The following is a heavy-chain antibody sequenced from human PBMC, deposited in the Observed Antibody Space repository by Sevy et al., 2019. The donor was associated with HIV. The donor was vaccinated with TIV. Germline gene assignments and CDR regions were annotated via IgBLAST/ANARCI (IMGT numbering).Heavy chain of an antibody. CDR1: GYSISSGYY. Sequence: SETLSLTCDVSGYSISSGYYGGWIRQPPWKGLEWIGSIYHSGSTYYNPSLKRRVTISVDTSKNQFSLKLRSVTAADTAVYYCARTLRGDFDSSASAFDIWGQGTMVTVSS. D-gene: IGHD3-22*01. V-gene: IGHV4-38-2*01. J-gene: IGHJ3*02. CDR2: IYHSGST. CDR3: ARTLRGDFDSSASAFDI.